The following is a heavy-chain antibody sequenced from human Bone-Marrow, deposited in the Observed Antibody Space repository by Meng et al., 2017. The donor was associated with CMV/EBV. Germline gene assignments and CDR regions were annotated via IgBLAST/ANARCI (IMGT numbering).Heavy chain of an antibody. D-gene: IGHD3-10*01. Sequence: SETLSLTCTVSGDSISSSGYYWGWIRQPPGKGLEWIGSIYYSGRTYYNPSLKSRVTLSVDTSKNQFSLKLNSVTAADTAVYYCAREVFHGSGSYLDYWGQGTLVTVSS. CDR1: GDSISSSGYY. V-gene: IGHV4-39*07. CDR3: AREVFHGSGSYLDY. CDR2: IYYSGRT. J-gene: IGHJ4*02.